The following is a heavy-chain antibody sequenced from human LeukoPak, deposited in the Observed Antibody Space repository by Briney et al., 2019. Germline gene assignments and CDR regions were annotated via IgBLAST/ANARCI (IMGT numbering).Heavy chain of an antibody. Sequence: GGSLRLSCAASEFTFSSYAMSWVRQAPGKGLDWVSTISVTGGSYSADSVKGRFTISRDNSKNTLYLQMNSLRAEDTAVYYRAKPTSPFDSGSSPFDYWGQGTLVTVSS. CDR3: AKPTSPFDSGSSPFDY. CDR1: EFTFSSYA. CDR2: ISVTGGS. D-gene: IGHD3-10*01. J-gene: IGHJ4*02. V-gene: IGHV3-23*01.